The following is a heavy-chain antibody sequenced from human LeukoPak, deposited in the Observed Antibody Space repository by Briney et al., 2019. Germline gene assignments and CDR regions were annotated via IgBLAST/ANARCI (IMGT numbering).Heavy chain of an antibody. V-gene: IGHV4-34*01. J-gene: IGHJ6*03. CDR2: INHSGST. Sequence: PSETLSLTCAVYGGSFSGYYWSWIRQPPGKGLEWIGEINHSGSTNYNPSLKSRVTISVDTSKNQFSLKLSSVTAADTAVYYCARGLMVRGVPTGYYYYMDVWGKGTTVTVSS. CDR1: GGSFSGYY. D-gene: IGHD3-10*01. CDR3: ARGLMVRGVPTGYYYYMDV.